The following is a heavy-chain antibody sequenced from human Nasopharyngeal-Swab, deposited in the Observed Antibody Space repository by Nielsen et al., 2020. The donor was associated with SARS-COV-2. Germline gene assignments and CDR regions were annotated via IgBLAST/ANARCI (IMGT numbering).Heavy chain of an antibody. CDR1: GYKFASFW. CDR2: IYPGDSDT. V-gene: IGHV5-51*01. D-gene: IGHD6-6*01. J-gene: IGHJ5*02. CDR3: AREYSRSGNWFDP. Sequence: KVSCKASGYKFASFWIGWVRQMPGKGLEWVGIIYPGDSDTRYSPSFQGQVTISVDKSISTAYLQWGSLKASDTAMYYCAREYSRSGNWFDPWGKGSLVPFSS.